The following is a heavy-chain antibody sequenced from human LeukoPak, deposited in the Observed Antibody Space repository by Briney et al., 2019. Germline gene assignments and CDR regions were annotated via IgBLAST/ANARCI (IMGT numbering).Heavy chain of an antibody. J-gene: IGHJ4*02. CDR3: ARSRSGYLTDY. CDR1: GGSISSYY. V-gene: IGHV4-4*07. D-gene: IGHD1-26*01. CDR2: INTSGST. Sequence: PSETLSLTRTVSGGSISSYYWSWIRQPAGKGLEWIGRINTSGSTNYNPSLKSRVTMSVDTSKNQISLKLSSVTAADTAVYYCARSRSGYLTDYWGQGTLVTVSS.